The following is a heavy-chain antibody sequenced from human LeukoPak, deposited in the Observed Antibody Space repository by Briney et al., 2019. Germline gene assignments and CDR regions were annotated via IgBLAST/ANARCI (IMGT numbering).Heavy chain of an antibody. J-gene: IGHJ4*02. CDR1: GFTFSSHW. Sequence: GGSLRLSCAPSGFTFSSHWMSWARHAPGRGLEWVANIKKDGIEKYYVDSVKGRFTVSRDNAKTSLYLQMNSLRAEDTAVYYCARDLSGVTGYTYGRGIDYWGQGTLVTVSS. V-gene: IGHV3-7*01. CDR2: IKKDGIEK. CDR3: ARDLSGVTGYTYGRGIDY. D-gene: IGHD5-18*01.